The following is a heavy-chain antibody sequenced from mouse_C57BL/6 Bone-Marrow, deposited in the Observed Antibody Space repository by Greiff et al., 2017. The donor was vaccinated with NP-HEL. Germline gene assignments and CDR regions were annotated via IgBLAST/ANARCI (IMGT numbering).Heavy chain of an antibody. Sequence: VQLQESGAELARPGASVKLSCKASGYTFTSYGISWVKQRTGQGLEWIGEIYPRSGNTYYNEKFKGKATLTADKSSSTAYMELRSLTSEDSAVYFCARSGGSWYFDVWGTGTTVTVSS. J-gene: IGHJ1*03. CDR1: GYTFTSYG. D-gene: IGHD1-1*01. V-gene: IGHV1-81*01. CDR3: ARSGGSWYFDV. CDR2: IYPRSGNT.